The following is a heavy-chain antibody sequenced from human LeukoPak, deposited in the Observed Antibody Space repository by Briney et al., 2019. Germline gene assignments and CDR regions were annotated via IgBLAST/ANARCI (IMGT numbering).Heavy chain of an antibody. CDR1: GGTFSSYA. D-gene: IGHD3-10*01. CDR3: ASGGYGSGSYYKTFYYYGMDV. J-gene: IGHJ6*04. V-gene: IGHV1-69*06. CDR2: IIPIFGTA. Sequence: GSSVKGSCKASGGTFSSYAISWVRQAPGQGLEWMGGIIPIFGTANYAQKFQGRVTITADKSTSTAYMELSSLRSEDTAVYYCASGGYGSGSYYKTFYYYGMDVWGKGTTVTVSS.